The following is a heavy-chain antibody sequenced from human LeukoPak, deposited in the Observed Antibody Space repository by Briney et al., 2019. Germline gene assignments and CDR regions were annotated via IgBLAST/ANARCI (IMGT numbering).Heavy chain of an antibody. CDR1: GFTFSSYG. V-gene: IGHV3-30*18. J-gene: IGHJ4*02. CDR2: ISYDGSNK. D-gene: IGHD1-26*01. CDR3: AKERGTYSGSYYRYDY. Sequence: GGSLRLSCAASGFTFSSYGMHWVRQAPGKGLEWVAVISYDGSNKYCADSVKGRFTMSRDNSKNTLYLQMNSLRAEDTAVYYCAKERGTYSGSYYRYDYWGQGTLVTVSS.